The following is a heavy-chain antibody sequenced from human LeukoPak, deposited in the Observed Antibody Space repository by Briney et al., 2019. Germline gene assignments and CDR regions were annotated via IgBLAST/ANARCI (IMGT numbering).Heavy chain of an antibody. D-gene: IGHD2-15*01. CDR2: ISGYNGNT. CDR1: GYIFTSYG. CDR3: ARDCSGGSCHFDY. Sequence: ASVKVSCKASGYIFTSYGISWVRQAPGQGLEWMRWISGYNGNTYSTQKLQGRVTMATDTSTFTSYMELRSLTSDDTAIYYCARDCSGGSCHFDYRGQGTLVTVSS. J-gene: IGHJ4*02. V-gene: IGHV1-18*01.